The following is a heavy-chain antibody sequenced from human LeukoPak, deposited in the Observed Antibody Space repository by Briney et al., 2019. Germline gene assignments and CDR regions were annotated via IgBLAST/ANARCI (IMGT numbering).Heavy chain of an antibody. V-gene: IGHV1-2*02. J-gene: IGHJ6*03. CDR2: INPNSGGT. D-gene: IGHD2-15*01. CDR3: ARDRRGTTAVGYCSGGSCYSRLNYYYYMDV. Sequence: GASVKVSCKASGYTFTGYYMHWVRQAPGQGLEWMGWINPNSGGTNYAQKFQGRVTMTRDTSISTAYMELSRLRSDDTAVYYCARDRRGTTAVGYCSGGSCYSRLNYYYYMDVWGKGTTVTVSS. CDR1: GYTFTGYY.